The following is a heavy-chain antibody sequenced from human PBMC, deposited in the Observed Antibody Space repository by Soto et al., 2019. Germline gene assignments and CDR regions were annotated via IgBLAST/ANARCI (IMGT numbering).Heavy chain of an antibody. CDR3: ARVDYGDYGWYFDL. Sequence: EVQLVESGGGLIQPGGSLRLSCAASGFTVTNKYMTWVRQAPGKGLEWVSVIYSGGSTSYADSVKGRFTISRDNSKNILYLKMNSLRAEDQAVYYCARVDYGDYGWYFDLWGRGTLVTVTS. CDR1: GFTVTNKY. J-gene: IGHJ2*01. CDR2: IYSGGST. V-gene: IGHV3-53*01. D-gene: IGHD4-17*01.